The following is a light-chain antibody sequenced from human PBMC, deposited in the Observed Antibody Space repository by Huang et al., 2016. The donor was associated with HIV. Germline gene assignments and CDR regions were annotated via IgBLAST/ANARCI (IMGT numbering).Light chain of an antibody. CDR3: QQRSNWTRT. CDR2: DAS. Sequence: EIVLTQSPATLSLSPGERATLSCRASQSVSSYLAWYQQKPGQALRLLIYDASSRATGIPARFSGSGSETDFTLTISSLEPEDFAVYYCQQRSNWTRTFGQGTKVEIK. CDR1: QSVSSY. V-gene: IGKV3-11*01. J-gene: IGKJ1*01.